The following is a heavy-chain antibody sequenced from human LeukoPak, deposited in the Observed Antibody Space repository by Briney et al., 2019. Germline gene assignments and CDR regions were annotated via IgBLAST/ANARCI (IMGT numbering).Heavy chain of an antibody. CDR1: GFTLCGFW. Sequence: GGSLRLSRAASGFTLCGFWMRSVRPAPGRGVEWVANIKQDGSENYYVDPVKGRFIISRDNARNSLYLQMNSLRAEDTAMYYCTREDYGVDSWGQGTLVTVAS. J-gene: IGHJ4*02. CDR2: IKQDGSEN. D-gene: IGHD3-16*01. V-gene: IGHV3-7*01. CDR3: TREDYGVDS.